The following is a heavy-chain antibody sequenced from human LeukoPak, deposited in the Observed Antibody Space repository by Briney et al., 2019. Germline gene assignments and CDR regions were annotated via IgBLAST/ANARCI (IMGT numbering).Heavy chain of an antibody. CDR3: ARDACSGGSCYFDY. J-gene: IGHJ4*02. D-gene: IGHD2-15*01. V-gene: IGHV4-61*08. Sequence: SETLSLTCTVSGGSVSSGGYFWSWIRQPPGKGLEWIGFINNSGSTNYNPSLKSRVTISVDTSRNQFSLNLSSVTAADTAVYYRARDACSGGSCYFDYWGQGILVTVSS. CDR1: GGSVSSGGYF. CDR2: INNSGST.